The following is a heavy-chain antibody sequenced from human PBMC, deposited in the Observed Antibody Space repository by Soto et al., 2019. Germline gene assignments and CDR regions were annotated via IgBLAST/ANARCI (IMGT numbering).Heavy chain of an antibody. D-gene: IGHD6-6*01. CDR3: ASYSAIAARPGRPYYTDF. CDR2: IIPILGIA. Sequence: QVQLVQSGAEVKKPGSSVKVSCKASGGTFSSYTISWVRQAPGQGLKWMGMIIPILGIANYAQKFQGRVTITADKTTSTAYMELRSLRSDDTAVYYCASYSAIAARPGRPYYTDFWGKGTTVTVSS. V-gene: IGHV1-69*02. CDR1: GGTFSSYT. J-gene: IGHJ6*03.